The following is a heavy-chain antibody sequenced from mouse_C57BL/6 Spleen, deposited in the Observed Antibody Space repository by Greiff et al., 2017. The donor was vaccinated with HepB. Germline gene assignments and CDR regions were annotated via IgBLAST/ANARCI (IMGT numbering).Heavy chain of an antibody. V-gene: IGHV1-15*01. CDR1: GYTFTDYE. CDR2: IDPATGGT. J-gene: IGHJ4*01. Sequence: VQRVESGAELVRPGASVTLSCKASGYTFTDYEMHWVKQTPVHGLEWIGAIDPATGGTAYNQKFKGKAILTADKSSSTAYMELRSLTSEDSAVYYCTRDDYDVNYYAMDYWGQGTSITVSS. CDR3: TRDDYDVNYYAMDY. D-gene: IGHD2-4*01.